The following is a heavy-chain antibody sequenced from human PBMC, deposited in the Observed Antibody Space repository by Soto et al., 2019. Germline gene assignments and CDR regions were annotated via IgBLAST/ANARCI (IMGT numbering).Heavy chain of an antibody. D-gene: IGHD3-3*01. J-gene: IGHJ5*02. V-gene: IGHV4-34*01. Sequence: PSETLSLTCAVYGGSFSGYYWSWIRQPPGKGLEWIGEITHSGNTNYNPSLKSRVTISVDTSKNQFSLKLSSVTAADTAVYYCARVGFSSSMDPWGQGTLVTVSS. CDR1: GGSFSGYY. CDR3: ARVGFSSSMDP. CDR2: ITHSGNT.